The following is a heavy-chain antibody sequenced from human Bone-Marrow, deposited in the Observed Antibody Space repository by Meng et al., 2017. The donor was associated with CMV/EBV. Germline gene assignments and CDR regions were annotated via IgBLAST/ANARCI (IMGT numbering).Heavy chain of an antibody. V-gene: IGHV1-2*02. J-gene: IGHJ4*02. D-gene: IGHD3-16*01. CDR2: INPNSGGT. CDR3: ARAGDGGYYFDY. Sequence: ASVKVSCKASGYTFTGYYMHWVRQAPGQGLEWMGWINPNSGGTNYAQKLQGRVTMTTDTSTSTAYMELRSLRSDDTAVYYCARAGDGGYYFDYWGQGTLVTVSS. CDR1: GYTFTGYY.